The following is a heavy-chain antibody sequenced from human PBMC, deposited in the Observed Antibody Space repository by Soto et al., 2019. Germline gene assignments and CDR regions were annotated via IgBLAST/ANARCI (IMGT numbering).Heavy chain of an antibody. CDR2: INSDGSST. CDR3: ARDHVVSRNWFDP. D-gene: IGHD2-21*01. V-gene: IGHV3-74*01. J-gene: IGHJ5*02. CDR1: GFTFSSYG. Sequence: LRLSCAASGFTFSSYGMHWVRQAPGKGLVWVSRINSDGSSTSYADSVKGRFTISRDNAKNTLYLQMNSLRAEDTAVYYCARDHVVSRNWFDPWGQGTLVTVSS.